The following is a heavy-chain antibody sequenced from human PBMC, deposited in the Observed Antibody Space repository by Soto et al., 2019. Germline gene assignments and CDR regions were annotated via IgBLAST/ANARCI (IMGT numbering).Heavy chain of an antibody. CDR2: IKQDGSEK. J-gene: IGHJ4*02. V-gene: IGHV3-7*01. D-gene: IGHD2-15*01. CDR1: GFTFSSYW. CDR3: ARETPIYCSGGSCYCFDY. Sequence: GGSLRLSCAASGFTFSSYWMSWVRQAPGKGLEWVANIKQDGSEKYYVDSVKGRFTISRDNAKNSLYLQMNSLRAEDTAVYYCARETPIYCSGGSCYCFDYWGQGTLVTVSS.